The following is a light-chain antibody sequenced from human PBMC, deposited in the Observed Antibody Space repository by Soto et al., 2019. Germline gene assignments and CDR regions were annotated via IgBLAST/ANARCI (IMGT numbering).Light chain of an antibody. Sequence: EIVLTQSPGTLSLSPGERATLSCRASQSVSSSYLAWYQQKPGQAPRLLIYGASSRATGIPDRFSGSWSGTDFTFTISRLEPEDFAVYYCQQYGSSIYTFGQGTKLEIK. CDR2: GAS. J-gene: IGKJ2*01. CDR1: QSVSSSY. CDR3: QQYGSSIYT. V-gene: IGKV3-20*01.